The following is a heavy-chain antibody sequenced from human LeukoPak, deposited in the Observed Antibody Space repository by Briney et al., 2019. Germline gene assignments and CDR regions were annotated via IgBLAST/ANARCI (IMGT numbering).Heavy chain of an antibody. Sequence: SVKVSCKASGGTFSSYAISWVRQAPGQGLEWMGGIIPIFGTANYAQKFQGRVTITADESTSTAYMELSSLRSEDTAVYYCARRVLRRGYSGYEGLDYWGQGTLVTVSS. J-gene: IGHJ4*02. CDR2: IIPIFGTA. CDR3: ARRVLRRGYSGYEGLDY. D-gene: IGHD5-12*01. V-gene: IGHV1-69*13. CDR1: GGTFSSYA.